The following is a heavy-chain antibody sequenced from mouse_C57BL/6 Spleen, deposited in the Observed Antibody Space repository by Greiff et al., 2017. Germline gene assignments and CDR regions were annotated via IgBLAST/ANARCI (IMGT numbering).Heavy chain of an antibody. D-gene: IGHD2-3*01. V-gene: IGHV3-6*01. CDR3: AIYDGYYVFDY. CDR1: GYSITSGYY. J-gene: IGHJ2*01. CDR2: ISYDGSN. Sequence: EVQLQESGPGLVKPSQSLSLTCSVTGYSITSGYYWNWIRQFPGNKLEWMGYISYDGSNNYNPSLKNRISITRDTSKNQFFLKLNSVTTEDTATYYCAIYDGYYVFDYWGQGTTLTVSS.